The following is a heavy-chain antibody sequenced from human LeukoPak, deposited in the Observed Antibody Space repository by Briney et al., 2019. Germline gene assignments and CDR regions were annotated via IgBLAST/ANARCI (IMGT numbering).Heavy chain of an antibody. Sequence: GGSLRLSCAASGFTFSRYAMSWVRQAPGKGLEWVSAISGSGGSTYYADSVKGRFTISRDNSKNTLYLQMNSLRAEDTAVYYCAKVHGSGIYYYYGMDVWGQGTTVTVSS. CDR2: ISGSGGST. J-gene: IGHJ6*02. D-gene: IGHD3-10*01. CDR3: AKVHGSGIYYYYGMDV. CDR1: GFTFSRYA. V-gene: IGHV3-23*01.